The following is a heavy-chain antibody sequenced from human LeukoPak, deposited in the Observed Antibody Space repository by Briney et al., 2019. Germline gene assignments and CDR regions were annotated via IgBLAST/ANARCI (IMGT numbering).Heavy chain of an antibody. CDR3: VRGQTIDY. V-gene: IGHV3-74*01. Sequence: GGSLRLSCTTSGFTFSHFWTYWARQAPGKGLVWVSRIKSDGTGITYTDSVEGRFTISRDNAKNTLYLQMNSLRDEDTAVYYCVRGQTIDYWGQGTLVTVSS. D-gene: IGHD3-3*01. CDR1: GFTFSHFW. CDR2: IKSDGTGI. J-gene: IGHJ4*02.